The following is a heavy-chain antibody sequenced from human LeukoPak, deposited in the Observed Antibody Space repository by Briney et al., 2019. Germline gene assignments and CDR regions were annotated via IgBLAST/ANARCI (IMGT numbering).Heavy chain of an antibody. CDR1: GFTFSGSA. CDR2: ISGLGDST. Sequence: TGGSLRLSCAASGFTFSGSAMSWVRHAPGKGLERVSTISGLGDSTDYADSVKGRFSISRDNSKNTLYLQMNSLRAEDTAIYYCAKVTDAYNYGYWGQGTLVTVSS. V-gene: IGHV3-23*01. D-gene: IGHD5-24*01. J-gene: IGHJ4*02. CDR3: AKVTDAYNYGY.